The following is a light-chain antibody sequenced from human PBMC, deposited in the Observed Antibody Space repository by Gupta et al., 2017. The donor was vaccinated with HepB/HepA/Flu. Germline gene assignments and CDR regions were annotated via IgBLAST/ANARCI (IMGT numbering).Light chain of an antibody. V-gene: IGKV2-28*01. CDR3: RQALQTPWT. CDR1: QSLLHSNGYKY. J-gene: IGKJ1*01. CDR2: LGS. Sequence: DIVMTQSPLSLPVTPGEPASISCRSSQSLLHSNGYKYLDWYLQKPVQSPQLLIYLGSNRASGVPDRFSGSGSGTDFTLKISRVEAEDVGVYYCRQALQTPWTFGQGTRVEIK.